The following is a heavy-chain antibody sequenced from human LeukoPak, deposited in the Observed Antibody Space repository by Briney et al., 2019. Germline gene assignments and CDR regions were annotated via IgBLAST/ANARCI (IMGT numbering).Heavy chain of an antibody. CDR1: GFTVSSNY. Sequence: SGGSLRLSCAASGFTVSSNYMSWVRQAPGKGLEWVSVIYSGGSTYYADSVKGRFTISRDNSKNTLYLQMNSLRAEDTAVYYCAREEGTDCGGDCYSGYWGQGTLVTVSS. D-gene: IGHD2-21*02. CDR3: AREEGTDCGGDCYSGY. J-gene: IGHJ4*02. V-gene: IGHV3-66*01. CDR2: IYSGGST.